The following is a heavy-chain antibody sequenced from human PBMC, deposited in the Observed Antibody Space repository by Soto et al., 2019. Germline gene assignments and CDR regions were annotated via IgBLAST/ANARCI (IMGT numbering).Heavy chain of an antibody. D-gene: IGHD5-18*01. CDR1: GGSISSSYY. V-gene: IGHV4-39*01. J-gene: IGHJ4*02. CDR3: ARHAHVDTSMAPSDY. Sequence: PSETLSLTCTVSGGSISSSYYWGWIRQPPGKGLEWIATIYYRGSTHYNPSLKSRVTISADTSKNQVSLKLSSVTAADTAVYYCARHAHVDTSMAPSDYWGQGTLVTVSS. CDR2: IYYRGST.